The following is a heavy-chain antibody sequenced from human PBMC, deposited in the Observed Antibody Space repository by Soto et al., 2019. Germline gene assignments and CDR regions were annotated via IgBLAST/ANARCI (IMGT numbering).Heavy chain of an antibody. CDR2: ISAYNGNT. Sequence: GASVKVSCKASGYTFTSYGISWVRQAPGQGLEWMGWISAYNGNTNYAQKLQGRVTMTTDTSTSTAYMELRSLRSDDTAVYYCARSIVVVPAATSTVIPEGFDYWGQGTLVTVSS. CDR1: GYTFTSYG. J-gene: IGHJ4*02. V-gene: IGHV1-18*01. CDR3: ARSIVVVPAATSTVIPEGFDY. D-gene: IGHD2-2*01.